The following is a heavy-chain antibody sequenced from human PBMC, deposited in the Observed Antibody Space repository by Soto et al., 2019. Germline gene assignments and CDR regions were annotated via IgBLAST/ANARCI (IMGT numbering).Heavy chain of an antibody. V-gene: IGHV4-61*08. Sequence: PSETLSLTCTVSGGSISSGGYYWSWIRQHPGKGLEWIGYIYYSGSTNYNPSLKSRVTISVDTSKNQFSLKLSSVTAADTAVYYCASYRYYVSSGYYYVGVPEFDYWGQGTLVLVSS. J-gene: IGHJ4*02. CDR2: IYYSGST. CDR1: GGSISSGGYY. CDR3: ASYRYYVSSGYYYVGVPEFDY. D-gene: IGHD3-22*01.